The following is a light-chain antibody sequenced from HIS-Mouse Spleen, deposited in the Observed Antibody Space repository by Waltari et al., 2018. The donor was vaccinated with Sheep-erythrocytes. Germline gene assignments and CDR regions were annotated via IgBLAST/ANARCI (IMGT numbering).Light chain of an antibody. CDR2: DVS. Sequence: QSALTQPRSVSGSPGQSVTISCTGTSRDVGCYHYVPWYQQHPGKAPKLMIYDVSKRPSGVPDRFSGSKSGNTASLTISGLQAEDEADYYCCSYAGSYTFVVFGGGTKLTVL. CDR1: SRDVGCYHY. V-gene: IGLV2-11*01. J-gene: IGLJ2*01. CDR3: CSYAGSYTFVV.